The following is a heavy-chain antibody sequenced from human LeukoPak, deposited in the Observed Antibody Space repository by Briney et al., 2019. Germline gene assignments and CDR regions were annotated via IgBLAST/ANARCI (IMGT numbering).Heavy chain of an antibody. V-gene: IGHV3-23*01. CDR1: GFTFYKYD. CDR3: AKVGTYDSSGYYDDYYFDS. CDR2: VSGGGSDT. Sequence: GGSLRLSCAASGFTFYKYDMTWVRQAPGKGLEWVSAVSGGGSDTSYAASVKGRFTISRDNSKNTLSLQMNSLRVDDTAVYSCAKVGTYDSSGYYDDYYFDSWGQGTQVTVSS. J-gene: IGHJ4*02. D-gene: IGHD3-22*01.